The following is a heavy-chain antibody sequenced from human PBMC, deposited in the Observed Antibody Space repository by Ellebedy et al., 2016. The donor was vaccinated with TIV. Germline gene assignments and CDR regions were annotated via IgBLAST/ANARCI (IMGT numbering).Heavy chain of an antibody. V-gene: IGHV3-13*01. D-gene: IGHD6-19*01. Sequence: PGGSLRLSCAASGFTFSSYDMHWVRQATGKGLEWVSAIGTAGDTYYPGSVKGRFTISRENAKNSLYLQMNSLRAGDTAVYYCARGDLGYSSPDYWGQGTLVTVSS. CDR2: IGTAGDT. CDR1: GFTFSSYD. J-gene: IGHJ4*02. CDR3: ARGDLGYSSPDY.